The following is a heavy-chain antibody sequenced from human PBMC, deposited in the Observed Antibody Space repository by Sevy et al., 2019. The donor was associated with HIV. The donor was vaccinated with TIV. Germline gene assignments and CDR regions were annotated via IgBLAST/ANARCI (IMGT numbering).Heavy chain of an antibody. CDR3: AREAGGYDYDYGLDV. CDR1: GGTIVSSGHY. V-gene: IGHV4-39*02. CDR2: IYYNGHT. D-gene: IGHD5-12*01. J-gene: IGHJ6*02. Sequence: ETLSLTCSVSGGTIVSSGHYWGWIRQTPGKGLEWIGSIYYNGHTYYNRSLKSRPTISIDTSKNQFSLNLGSVTAADTGLYFCAREAGGYDYDYGLDVCGQGTTVTVSS.